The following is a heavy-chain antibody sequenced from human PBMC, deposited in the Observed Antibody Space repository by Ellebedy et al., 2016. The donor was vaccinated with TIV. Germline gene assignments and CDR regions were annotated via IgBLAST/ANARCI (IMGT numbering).Heavy chain of an antibody. V-gene: IGHV4-39*01. Sequence: MPSETLSLTCSVSGASIRSYYWGWIRQPPGKGLEWIGSIYYSGSTYYNPSLKSRVTISVDTSKNQFSLKLSSVTAADTAVYYCARQGYRGYSYGATYPPFDYWGQGTLVTVSS. D-gene: IGHD5-18*01. CDR1: GASIRSYY. CDR2: IYYSGST. CDR3: ARQGYRGYSYGATYPPFDY. J-gene: IGHJ4*02.